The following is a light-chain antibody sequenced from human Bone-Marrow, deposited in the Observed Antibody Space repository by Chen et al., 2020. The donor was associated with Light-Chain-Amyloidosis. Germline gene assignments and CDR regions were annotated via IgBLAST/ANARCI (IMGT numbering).Light chain of an antibody. V-gene: IGKV4-1*01. CDR2: WAS. CDR1: QSVPYNSNNKNY. CDR3: QQYYCPPYA. Sequence: DFVMTQSPDSLAVPLGERATINCKSNQSVPYNSNNKNYLAWYQQKPGQPPKLHIYWASTRESGVPDRFSGSGSWTDFTHPISSLQAEDVADYYCQQYYCPPYAFGQGTKLEIK. J-gene: IGKJ2*01.